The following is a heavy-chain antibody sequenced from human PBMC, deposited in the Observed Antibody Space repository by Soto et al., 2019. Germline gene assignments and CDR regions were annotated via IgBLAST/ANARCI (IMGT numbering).Heavy chain of an antibody. J-gene: IGHJ6*02. V-gene: IGHV3-74*01. CDR1: GFTFSSYW. Sequence: EVQLVESGGGLGQPGGSLRVSCAASGFTFSSYWMYWVRQAPGKGLVWVSRINSDGSHTNYADSVKGRFTISRDNAKNTLYLQMNNLRAEDTAVYYCARDNPTRSPLYGMDVWGQGTTVTVSS. D-gene: IGHD2-15*01. CDR2: INSDGSHT. CDR3: ARDNPTRSPLYGMDV.